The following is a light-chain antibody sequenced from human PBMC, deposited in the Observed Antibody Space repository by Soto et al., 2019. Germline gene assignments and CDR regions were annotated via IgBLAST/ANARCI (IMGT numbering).Light chain of an antibody. CDR1: QSVSSNQ. V-gene: IGKV3-20*01. CDR2: GAS. J-gene: IGKJ5*01. CDR3: QQYGRSSPIT. Sequence: ENVLTQSPGSLSLSPGERATLSCRASQSVSSNQLAWYQQKPGQAPRLLIYGASYRATDIPDRFSGSGSGTYFTLTISRLEPEDFAVYYCQQYGRSSPITFGQGTRLEIK.